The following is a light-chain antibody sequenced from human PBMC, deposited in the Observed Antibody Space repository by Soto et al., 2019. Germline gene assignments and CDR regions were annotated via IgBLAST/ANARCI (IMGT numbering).Light chain of an antibody. CDR2: DVS. Sequence: QSALTQPASVSGSPGQSITISCTGTSSDVGGYNYVSWYQQHPGKAPKLMIYDVSNRPSGVSNRFSGSKSGNTASLTISGLQAEDDADYYCSSYTSSSTRLYFFGTGTQLTVL. CDR1: SSDVGGYNY. V-gene: IGLV2-14*01. J-gene: IGLJ1*01. CDR3: SSYTSSSTRLYF.